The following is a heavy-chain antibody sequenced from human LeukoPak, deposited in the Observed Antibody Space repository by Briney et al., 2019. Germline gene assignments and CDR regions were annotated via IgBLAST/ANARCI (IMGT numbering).Heavy chain of an antibody. D-gene: IGHD5-24*01. CDR1: GFTFSDYY. Sequence: GGSLRLSCAASGFTFSDYYMNWVRQAPGKGLEWVSYISCNGSTIYYADSVKGRFTISRDNAKNSLYLQMNSLRAEDTAVYYCARETLETATIDYWGQGTLVTVSS. V-gene: IGHV3-11*01. CDR3: ARETLETATIDY. CDR2: ISCNGSTI. J-gene: IGHJ4*02.